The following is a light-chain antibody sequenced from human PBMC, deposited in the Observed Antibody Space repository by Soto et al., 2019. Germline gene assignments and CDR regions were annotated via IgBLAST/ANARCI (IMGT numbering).Light chain of an antibody. CDR3: QQYNNWLIT. J-gene: IGKJ5*01. Sequence: EIVMTQSPATLSVSPGERATLSCRASQSVSSNLAWYQQKPGQAPRLLIYGASTKATGIPATFSGSGSGTEYTLTISSLQSEDFAVYYCQQYNNWLITCGQGTRLEIK. V-gene: IGKV3-15*01. CDR2: GAS. CDR1: QSVSSN.